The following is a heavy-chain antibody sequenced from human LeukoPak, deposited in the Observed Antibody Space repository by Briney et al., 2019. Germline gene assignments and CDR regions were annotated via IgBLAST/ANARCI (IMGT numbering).Heavy chain of an antibody. Sequence: GGSLRLSCAASGFTFSSYSMNWVRQAPGKGLEWVSYISSSSSTICYADSVKGRFTISRDNAKNSLYLQMNSLGAEDTAVYHCARWALYYYDTSGSYYFDHWGQGTLVTVSS. V-gene: IGHV3-48*01. CDR2: ISSSSSTI. J-gene: IGHJ4*02. D-gene: IGHD3-22*01. CDR1: GFTFSSYS. CDR3: ARWALYYYDTSGSYYFDH.